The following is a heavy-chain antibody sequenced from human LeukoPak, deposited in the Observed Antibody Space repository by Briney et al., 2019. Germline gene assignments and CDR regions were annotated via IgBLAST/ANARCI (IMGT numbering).Heavy chain of an antibody. J-gene: IGHJ6*02. Sequence: PGGSLRASCAASGFAFRSYAMSWVRQAPGKGLEWVSGISGSGVSTYYADSVKGRFTISRDNSKNTLYLQMNSLRAEDTAVYYCAKEFVGYYAMDVWGQGTTVTVSS. CDR1: GFAFRSYA. CDR3: AKEFVGYYAMDV. D-gene: IGHD3-16*01. V-gene: IGHV3-23*01. CDR2: ISGSGVST.